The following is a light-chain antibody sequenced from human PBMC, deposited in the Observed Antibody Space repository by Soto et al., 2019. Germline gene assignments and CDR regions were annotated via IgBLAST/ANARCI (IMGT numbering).Light chain of an antibody. CDR2: DVT. V-gene: IGLV2-14*01. CDR1: SSDVGYYNY. J-gene: IGLJ3*02. Sequence: QSALTQPASVSGSPGQSITISCTGTSSDVGYYNYVSWYQQHPGKAPKLMIYDVTNRPSGVSNRFSGSKSGNTASLTISGLQAEDEADYYCCSYTTDSTLEFGGGTKVTVL. CDR3: CSYTTDSTLE.